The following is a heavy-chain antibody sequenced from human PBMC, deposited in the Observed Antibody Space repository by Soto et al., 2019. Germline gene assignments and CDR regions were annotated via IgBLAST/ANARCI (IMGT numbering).Heavy chain of an antibody. CDR1: GGTFSSYA. D-gene: IGHD3-3*01. CDR2: IIPIFGTA. J-gene: IGHJ6*02. Sequence: GASVKVSCKASGGTFSSYAISRVRQAPGQGLEWMGGIIPIFGTANYAQKFQGRVTITADESTSTAYMELSSLRSEDTAVYYCARAPIFGVVLEKFLSTPYYYYYYGMDVWGQGTTVTVS. V-gene: IGHV1-69*13. CDR3: ARAPIFGVVLEKFLSTPYYYYYYGMDV.